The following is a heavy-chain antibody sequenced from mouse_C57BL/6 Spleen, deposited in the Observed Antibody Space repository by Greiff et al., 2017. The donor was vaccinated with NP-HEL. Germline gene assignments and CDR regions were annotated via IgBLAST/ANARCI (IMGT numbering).Heavy chain of an antibody. CDR2: INPNNGGT. Sequence: VQLQQSGPELVKPGASVKISCKASGYTFTDYYMNWVKQSHGKSLEWIGDINPNNGGTSYNQKFKGKATLTVDKSTSPAYMELRSLTSEDSAVYYSAKGGFLLRSGYRGQSPTLTFSS. D-gene: IGHD1-1*01. CDR1: GYTFTDYY. CDR3: AKGGFLLRSGY. V-gene: IGHV1-26*01. J-gene: IGHJ2*01.